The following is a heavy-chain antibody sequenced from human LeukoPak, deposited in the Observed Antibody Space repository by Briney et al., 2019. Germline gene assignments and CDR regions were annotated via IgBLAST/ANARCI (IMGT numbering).Heavy chain of an antibody. CDR3: ARVNLSRYDFWSH. CDR2: ISAYNGNT. Sequence: GASVKVSCKASGGTFSSYAISWVRQAPGQGLEWMGWISAYNGNTNYAQKLQGRVTMTTDTSTSTAYMELRSLRSDDTAVYYCARVNLSRYDFWSHWGQGTLVTVSS. J-gene: IGHJ4*02. D-gene: IGHD3-3*01. CDR1: GGTFSSYA. V-gene: IGHV1-18*01.